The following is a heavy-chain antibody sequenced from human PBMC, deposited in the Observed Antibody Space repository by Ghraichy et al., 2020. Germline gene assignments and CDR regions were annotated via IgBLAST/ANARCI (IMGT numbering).Heavy chain of an antibody. CDR2: IKQDGSEK. Sequence: GGSLRLSCAASGFTFSSYWMSWVRQAPGKGLEWVANIKQDGSEKYYVDSVKGRFTISRDNAKNSLYLQMNSLRAEDTAVYYCARAGDYYDSSGYYYTSSSDYWDQGTLVTVSS. CDR3: ARAGDYYDSSGYYYTSSSDY. CDR1: GFTFSSYW. D-gene: IGHD3-22*01. J-gene: IGHJ4*02. V-gene: IGHV3-7*03.